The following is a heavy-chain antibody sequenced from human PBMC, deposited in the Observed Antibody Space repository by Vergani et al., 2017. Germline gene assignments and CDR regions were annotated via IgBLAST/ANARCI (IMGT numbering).Heavy chain of an antibody. V-gene: IGHV3-15*01. CDR2: IKTKSEGGKT. D-gene: IGHD6-6*01. CDR3: STLTRSSAGYFDS. Sequence: EVQLVESGGGLVKPGGSLRLSCAASGLTVSNAWMNWVRQVPGKGLEWVGRIKTKSEGGKTEYAAPVKGRFTISRDDSKNTLYLFIKSLKTDDTAVYYCSTLTRSSAGYFDSWGQGTRVTVSS. J-gene: IGHJ4*02. CDR1: GLTVSNAW.